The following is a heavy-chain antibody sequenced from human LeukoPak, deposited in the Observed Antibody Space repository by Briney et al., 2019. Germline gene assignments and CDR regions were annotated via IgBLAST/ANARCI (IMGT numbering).Heavy chain of an antibody. V-gene: IGHV4-4*07. D-gene: IGHD3-9*01. Sequence: SGTLSLTCTVSIGSLNSYFWTWVRQPAGKGLEWIGRVSDTGRAYCNPSLESRVTISLDTSKNQFSLKVTSVTAADTAVYYCARGKEMTRTSGYYSFDFWGQGTLVSVSS. CDR1: IGSLNSYF. CDR3: ARGKEMTRTSGYYSFDF. J-gene: IGHJ4*02. CDR2: VSDTGRA.